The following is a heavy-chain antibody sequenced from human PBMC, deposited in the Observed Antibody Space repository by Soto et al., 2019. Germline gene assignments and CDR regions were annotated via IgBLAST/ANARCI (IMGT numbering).Heavy chain of an antibody. CDR2: INHSGGP. CDR1: GGSFSNYY. CDR3: ARGPMRAWFDP. V-gene: IGHV4-34*01. Sequence: SETLSLTCAVYGGSFSNYYWTWIRQPPGKGLEWIGEINHSGGPNYKPSLKSRVTISVDTSKNQFSLKLSSLTAADTAVYYCARGPMRAWFDPWGQGTLVTVSS. J-gene: IGHJ5*02.